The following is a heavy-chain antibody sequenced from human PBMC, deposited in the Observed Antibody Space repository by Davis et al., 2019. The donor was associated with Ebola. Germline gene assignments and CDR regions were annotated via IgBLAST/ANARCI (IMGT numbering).Heavy chain of an antibody. CDR2: INHSGST. Sequence: SETLSLTCAVYGGSFSDYYWSWIRQPPGKGLEWIGEINHSGSTNYNPSLKSRVTISVDTSKNQFSLKLSSVTAADTAVYYCARLRVFGVVNYYYYGMDVWGQGTTVTVSS. V-gene: IGHV4-34*01. D-gene: IGHD3-3*01. J-gene: IGHJ6*02. CDR3: ARLRVFGVVNYYYYGMDV. CDR1: GGSFSDYY.